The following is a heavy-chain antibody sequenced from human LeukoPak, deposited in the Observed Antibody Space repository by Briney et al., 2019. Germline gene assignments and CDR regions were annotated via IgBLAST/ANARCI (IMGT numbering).Heavy chain of an antibody. CDR2: IWYDGSNK. Sequence: GGPLRLSCAVSGFTFSSYGMHWVRQAPGKGLEWVAIIWYDGSNKYYADSVKGRFTISRDNSKNTLYLQMNSLRAEDTAVYYCAREVSNYGSGSYLDYWGQGTLVTVSS. V-gene: IGHV3-33*01. D-gene: IGHD3-10*01. CDR1: GFTFSSYG. CDR3: AREVSNYGSGSYLDY. J-gene: IGHJ4*02.